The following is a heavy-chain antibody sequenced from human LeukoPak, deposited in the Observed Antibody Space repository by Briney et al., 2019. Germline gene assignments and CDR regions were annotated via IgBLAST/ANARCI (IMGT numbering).Heavy chain of an antibody. D-gene: IGHD3-9*01. CDR3: AKDLDRIPYNTYYDILTGYHFDY. CDR2: ISGSGGST. Sequence: QSGGSLRLSCAASGFTFSSYAMSWVRQAPGKGLEWVSAISGSGGSTYYADSVKGRFTISRDNSKNTLYLQMNSLRAEDTAVYYCAKDLDRIPYNTYYDILTGYHFDYWGQGTLVTVSS. CDR1: GFTFSSYA. J-gene: IGHJ4*02. V-gene: IGHV3-23*01.